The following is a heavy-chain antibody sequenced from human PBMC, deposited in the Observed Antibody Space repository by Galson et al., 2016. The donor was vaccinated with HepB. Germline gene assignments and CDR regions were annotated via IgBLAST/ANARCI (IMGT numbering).Heavy chain of an antibody. CDR2: IYGSGSA. D-gene: IGHD3-10*01. V-gene: IGHV4-4*07. CDR3: ARGFGSIWYYFDH. CDR1: SGSMKDFY. J-gene: IGHJ4*02. Sequence: SETLSPTCSVSSGSMKDFYWTYIRQSAGKGLEWIGRIYGSGSADFNPSLKSQVAMSLDTSTNQLSLKLASVTAADTAVYYCARGFGSIWYYFDHWDQGVMVTVSS.